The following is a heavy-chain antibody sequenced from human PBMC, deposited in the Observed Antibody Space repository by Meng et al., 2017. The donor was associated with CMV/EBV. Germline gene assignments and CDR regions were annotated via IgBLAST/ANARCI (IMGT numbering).Heavy chain of an antibody. J-gene: IGHJ4*02. D-gene: IGHD3-10*01. CDR3: VKDQGEVEYYYGSVEYTPDDYYFDY. Sequence: GESLKISCAASGFTFSSYGMHWVRQAPGKGLEWVAFIRYDGSNKYYADSVKGRFTISRDNSKNTLYLQMNSLRAEDTAVYYCVKDQGEVEYYYGSVEYTPDDYYFDYWGQGTLVTVSS. V-gene: IGHV3-30*02. CDR2: IRYDGSNK. CDR1: GFTFSSYG.